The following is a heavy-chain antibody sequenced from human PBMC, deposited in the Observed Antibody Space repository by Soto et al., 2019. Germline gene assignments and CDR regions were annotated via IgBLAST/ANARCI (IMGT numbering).Heavy chain of an antibody. CDR2: ISSSSSYI. J-gene: IGHJ3*02. V-gene: IGHV3-21*01. CDR3: AREAGRADAFDI. CDR1: GFTFSSYS. Sequence: GGSLRLSCAASGFTFSSYSMNWVRQAPGKGLEWVSSISSSSSYIYYADSVKGRFTISRDNAKNSLYLQMNSLRAEDTAVYYCAREAGRADAFDIWGQGTMVTVSS.